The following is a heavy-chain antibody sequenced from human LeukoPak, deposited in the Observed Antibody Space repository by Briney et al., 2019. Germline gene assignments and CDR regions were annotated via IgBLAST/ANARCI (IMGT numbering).Heavy chain of an antibody. CDR2: IKQDGSEK. D-gene: IGHD3-16*01. J-gene: IGHJ5*02. CDR3: ARDGGTDWYDP. Sequence: PGGSLRLSCAASGFTISGYWMTWVRQAPGKGLEWVANIKQDGSEKTYVDSVKGRFTISRDNAKNSIYLQTNSLRVEDTAIYYCARDGGTDWYDPWGQGTLVSVSS. V-gene: IGHV3-7*01. CDR1: GFTISGYW.